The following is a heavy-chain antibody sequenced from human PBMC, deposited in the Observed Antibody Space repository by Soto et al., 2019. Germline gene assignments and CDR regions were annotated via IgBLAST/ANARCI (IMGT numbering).Heavy chain of an antibody. J-gene: IGHJ5*02. V-gene: IGHV2-5*02. CDR1: GFSLSTSGVG. D-gene: IGHD2-21*02. CDR3: HRLLHRTNWFDP. Sequence: QITLKESGPTLVKPTQTLTLTCTFSGFSLSTSGVGVGWIRQPPGKALEWLALIYWDDDKRYSPSLKSRLTITKDTSKNQEVLTMTNMDPVDTATYYCHRLLHRTNWFDPWGQGTLVTVSS. CDR2: IYWDDDK.